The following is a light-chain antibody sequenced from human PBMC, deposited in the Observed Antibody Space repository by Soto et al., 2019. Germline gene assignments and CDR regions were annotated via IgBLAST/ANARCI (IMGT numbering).Light chain of an antibody. CDR1: QTISTY. CDR3: QQSLGIPYT. V-gene: IGKV1-39*01. Sequence: DIQMTQSPSALSASVGDRVTITCRASQTISTYLNWYQQKPGKAPKLLIYAASTLQSGVPSRFSGSGSGTACTLTISSLQPEDFATYYCQQSLGIPYTFGQGTRLEIK. CDR2: AAS. J-gene: IGKJ2*01.